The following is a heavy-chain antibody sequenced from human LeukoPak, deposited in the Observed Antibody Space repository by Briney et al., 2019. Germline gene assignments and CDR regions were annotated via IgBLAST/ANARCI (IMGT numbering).Heavy chain of an antibody. V-gene: IGHV1-2*02. D-gene: IGHD3-3*01. Sequence: ASVKVSCKASGYTFTDYYLHWVRQAPGHGLEWMGWIKPDSGDTNYAQRLQGGVTMTRDTSISTAYMELTNLSSDDTAVYYCARGITIYGVMIIYFDSWGQGTLVTVSS. CDR1: GYTFTDYY. CDR2: IKPDSGDT. J-gene: IGHJ4*02. CDR3: ARGITIYGVMIIYFDS.